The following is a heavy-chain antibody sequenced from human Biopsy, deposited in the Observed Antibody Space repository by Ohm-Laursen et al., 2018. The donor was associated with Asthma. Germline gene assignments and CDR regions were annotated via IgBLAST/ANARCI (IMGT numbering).Heavy chain of an antibody. CDR2: ISVYNGDT. CDR3: ARHRGYCTGGSCYPDFDY. D-gene: IGHD2-15*01. V-gene: IGHV1-18*01. J-gene: IGHJ4*02. Sequence: ASVKVSCKASGYTFSSFGISWVRQAPGQGLDWMGWISVYNGDTDYAQKLQGRVTMTTDTSTSTAYMELRSLRSDDAAVYYCARHRGYCTGGSCYPDFDYWGQGTLVTVSS. CDR1: GYTFSSFG.